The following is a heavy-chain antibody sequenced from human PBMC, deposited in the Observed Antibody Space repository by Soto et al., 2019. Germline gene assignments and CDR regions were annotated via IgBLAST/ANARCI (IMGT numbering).Heavy chain of an antibody. Sequence: QVQLVQSGAEVKKPGASVKVSCKASGYTFTSYGISWVRQAPGQGLEWMGWISTYNGDTNYSQKLQGRVTMTTDTSTSTAYMELRSLRSDDTAVYYCARVGVDFCSAYYGYYFDYWGQGTLVTVSS. CDR1: GYTFTSYG. CDR2: ISTYNGDT. J-gene: IGHJ4*02. CDR3: ARVGVDFCSAYYGYYFDY. D-gene: IGHD3-3*01. V-gene: IGHV1-18*01.